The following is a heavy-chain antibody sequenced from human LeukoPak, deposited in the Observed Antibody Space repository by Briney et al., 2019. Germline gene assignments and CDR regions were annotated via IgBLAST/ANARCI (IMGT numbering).Heavy chain of an antibody. J-gene: IGHJ4*02. D-gene: IGHD1-26*01. CDR2: TYYRSKWYN. V-gene: IGHV6-1*01. CDR3: ARGGGAQAY. CDR1: WDRVSSNSAG. Sequence: SQTLSLTCAISWDRVSSNSAGLNGIRQSPSRGLEWLGMTYYRSKWYNDYEVYVKSRIIINPDTSKNHFSLQLTSVTAEDKAVYWCARGGGAQAYWGQGHVVTVSS.